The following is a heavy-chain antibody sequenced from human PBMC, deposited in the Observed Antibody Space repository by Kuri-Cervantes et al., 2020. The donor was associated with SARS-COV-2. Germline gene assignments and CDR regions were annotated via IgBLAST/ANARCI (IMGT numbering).Heavy chain of an antibody. CDR3: ASSGSYSPFDY. CDR1: GYTFTDYY. D-gene: IGHD1-26*01. J-gene: IGHJ4*02. Sequence: ASVKVTCKASGYTFTDYYIHWALQDPGQEREWMGWINPNGGGKNYAQKFQCRITMIRGTSINTAYMERISLRSEDTAVYYCASSGSYSPFDYWGQGTLVTVSS. CDR2: INPNGGGK. V-gene: IGHV1-2*02.